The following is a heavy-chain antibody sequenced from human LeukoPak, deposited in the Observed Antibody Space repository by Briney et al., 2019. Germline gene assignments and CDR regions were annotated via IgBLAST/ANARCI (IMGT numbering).Heavy chain of an antibody. J-gene: IGHJ4*02. CDR3: ARDRNRYSGSYYAPAFDY. V-gene: IGHV1-18*01. Sequence: GASVKVSCKASGYTFTSYGISWVRQAPGQGLEWMGWISAYNGNTNYAQKFQGRVTITADESTSTAYMELSSLRSEDTAVYYCARDRNRYSGSYYAPAFDYWGQGTLVTVSS. CDR2: ISAYNGNT. D-gene: IGHD1-26*01. CDR1: GYTFTSYG.